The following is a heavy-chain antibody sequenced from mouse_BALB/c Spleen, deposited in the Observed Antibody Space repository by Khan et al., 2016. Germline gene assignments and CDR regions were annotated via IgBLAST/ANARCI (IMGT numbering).Heavy chain of an antibody. Sequence: EVQLQASGPGLMKPSQSLSLTCTVTGYSITSDYAWNWIRQFPGNKLEWMGYINYSGDTHYNPSLKSRISITRDTSKNQFFLQFNSVTTEDAATYYCAREDYSWFTYWGQGTLVPVSA. CDR2: INYSGDT. CDR3: AREDYSWFTY. CDR1: GYSITSDYA. J-gene: IGHJ3*01. D-gene: IGHD1-1*02. V-gene: IGHV3-2*02.